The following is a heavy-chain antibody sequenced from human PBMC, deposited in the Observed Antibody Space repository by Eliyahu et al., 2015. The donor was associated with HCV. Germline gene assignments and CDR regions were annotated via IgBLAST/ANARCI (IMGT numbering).Heavy chain of an antibody. CDR1: GFTVSGNY. V-gene: IGHV3-53*01. J-gene: IGHJ4*02. D-gene: IGHD6-19*01. Sequence: EVQLVESGGGLIQPGGSLRLSCAASGFTVSGNYMTWVRQAPGKGLEWVSVIHSGGTKYYADSVKGRFTISRDNSKNTPYLQMNGLRPEDTAVYYCARAGYGSAPTDYWGQGTLVTVSS. CDR3: ARAGYGSAPTDY. CDR2: IHSGGTK.